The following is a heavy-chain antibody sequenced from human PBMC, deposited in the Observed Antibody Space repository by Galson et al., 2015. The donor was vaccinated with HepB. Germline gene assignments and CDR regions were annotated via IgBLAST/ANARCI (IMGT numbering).Heavy chain of an antibody. CDR1: GDSVSSNSAA. CDR2: TFYRSQWYN. J-gene: IGHJ4*02. Sequence: CAISGDSVSSNSAAWNWIRQSPSRGLEWLGRTFYRSQWYNDYYAVSVKSRVTINPDTSKNQFSLQLNSVTPEDTAVYYCAREEERGEPLYFDYWGQGTLVTVSS. D-gene: IGHD1-26*01. CDR3: AREEERGEPLYFDY. V-gene: IGHV6-1*01.